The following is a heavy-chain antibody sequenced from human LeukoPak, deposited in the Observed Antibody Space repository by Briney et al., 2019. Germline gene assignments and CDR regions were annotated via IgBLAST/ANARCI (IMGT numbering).Heavy chain of an antibody. CDR2: INPESGDT. CDR1: GYSFIEFS. D-gene: IGHD2-15*01. J-gene: IGHJ4*02. Sequence: GASVKVSCKASGYSFIEFSIHWVRQVPGQGLEWMGWINPESGDTRYAQKFQGRVTMTRDTSMNTASMELSRLRSDDTAIYYCARDQDEVIPPAGGGYWGQGTLVAVSS. CDR3: ARDQDEVIPPAGGGY. V-gene: IGHV1-2*02.